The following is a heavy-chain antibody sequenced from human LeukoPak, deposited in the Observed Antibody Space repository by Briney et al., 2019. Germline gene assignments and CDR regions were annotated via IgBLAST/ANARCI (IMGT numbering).Heavy chain of an antibody. D-gene: IGHD3-22*01. CDR2: ISYDGSNK. Sequence: GRSLRLSCAASGFTFSSYGMHWVRQAPGKGLEWVAVISYDGSNKYYADSVKGRFTISRDNSKNTLYLQMNSLRAEDTAVYYCAKDGDYYDSSGYGDYWGQGTLVTVSS. V-gene: IGHV3-30*18. CDR1: GFTFSSYG. CDR3: AKDGDYYDSSGYGDY. J-gene: IGHJ4*02.